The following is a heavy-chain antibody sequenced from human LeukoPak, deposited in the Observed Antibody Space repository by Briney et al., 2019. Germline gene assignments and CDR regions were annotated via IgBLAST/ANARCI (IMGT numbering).Heavy chain of an antibody. D-gene: IGHD1-7*01. CDR2: ISGSGVST. CDR1: GFTVSNNY. V-gene: IGHV3-23*01. Sequence: PGGSLRLSCAASGFTVSNNYMTWVRQAPGKGLEWVSAISGSGVSTYYADSVKGRFTVSRDNSKNTLYLQMSSLRAEDTAVYYCAKDERNWNYNLASQTYDWGQGTLVTVSS. J-gene: IGHJ4*02. CDR3: AKDERNWNYNLASQTYD.